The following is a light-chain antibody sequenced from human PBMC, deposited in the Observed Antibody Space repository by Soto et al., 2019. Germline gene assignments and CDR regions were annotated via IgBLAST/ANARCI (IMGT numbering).Light chain of an antibody. Sequence: DIQMTQPPSTLSGSVGDRVTITCRASQTISSWLAWYQQKPGKAPKLLIYDASSLESGVPSRFSGSGSGTEFTLTISSLQPDDFATYYCQQYNGYSTWTFGQGTKVDIK. CDR3: QQYNGYSTWT. V-gene: IGKV1-5*01. J-gene: IGKJ1*01. CDR1: QTISSW. CDR2: DAS.